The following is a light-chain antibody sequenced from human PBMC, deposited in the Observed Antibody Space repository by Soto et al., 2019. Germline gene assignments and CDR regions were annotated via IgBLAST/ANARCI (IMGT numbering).Light chain of an antibody. CDR1: QSISIN. Sequence: DILLTQSPTSLSASVGDTVTITCRASQSISINLNWYQHRPGEAPKVLIYAASTLATGAPSRFSGTGVGTDFTLTISRLEPEDFAVYYCQQYGSSLWTFGQGTKVEIK. J-gene: IGKJ1*01. V-gene: IGKV1-39*01. CDR2: AAS. CDR3: QQYGSSLWT.